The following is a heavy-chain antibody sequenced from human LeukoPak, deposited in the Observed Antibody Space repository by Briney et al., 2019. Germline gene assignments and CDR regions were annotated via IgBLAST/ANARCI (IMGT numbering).Heavy chain of an antibody. CDR3: ARDGVAGRGYYYYGMDV. J-gene: IGHJ6*02. V-gene: IGHV3-73*01. Sequence: GGSLRLSCAASGFTFSGSAIHWVRQASGKGLEWVGRIRSKPNSYATAYAASVKGRFTISRDDSNNTAYLQMNSLKTEDTAVYYRARDGVAGRGYYYYGMDVWGQGTTVTVSS. D-gene: IGHD6-19*01. CDR2: IRSKPNSYAT. CDR1: GFTFSGSA.